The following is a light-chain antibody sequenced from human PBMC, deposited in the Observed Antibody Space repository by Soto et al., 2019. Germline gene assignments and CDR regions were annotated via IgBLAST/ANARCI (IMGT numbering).Light chain of an antibody. CDR2: GAS. CDR3: QRYDTYPVT. CDR1: QSIDTC. V-gene: IGKV1-5*03. Sequence: DIQMTQSPSTLSASVGDRVTITCRASQSIDTCLAWYQQKPGKAPKLLIYGASTLESGVPSRFSGSASGTEFTLTISSLQPEDFSTYYCQRYDTYPVTFGGGTKVDIK. J-gene: IGKJ3*01.